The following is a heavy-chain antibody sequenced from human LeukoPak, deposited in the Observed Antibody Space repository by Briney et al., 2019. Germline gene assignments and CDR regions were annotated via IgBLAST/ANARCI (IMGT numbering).Heavy chain of an antibody. CDR1: GYTFTGYY. J-gene: IGHJ4*02. V-gene: IGHV1-2*06. Sequence: ASVKVSCKASGYTFTGYYMHWVRQAPGRGLEWMGRINPNSGGTNYAQKFQGRVTMTRDTSISTAYMELSRLRSDDTAVYYCARTPIRGQWLVGFDYWGQGTLVTVSS. CDR3: ARTPIRGQWLVGFDY. CDR2: INPNSGGT. D-gene: IGHD6-19*01.